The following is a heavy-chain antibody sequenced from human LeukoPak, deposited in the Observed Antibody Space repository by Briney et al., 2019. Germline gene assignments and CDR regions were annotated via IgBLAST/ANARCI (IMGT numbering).Heavy chain of an antibody. Sequence: PGGSLRLSCAASGFTFSSYAMSWVRQAPGKGLEWVAVISYDGSNKYYADSVKGRFTISRDNSKNTLYLQMNSLRAEDTAVYYCAKDPTGYYYDSSGYYYGYWGQGTLVTVSS. CDR2: ISYDGSNK. V-gene: IGHV3-30-3*01. CDR1: GFTFSSYA. CDR3: AKDPTGYYYDSSGYYYGY. J-gene: IGHJ4*02. D-gene: IGHD3-22*01.